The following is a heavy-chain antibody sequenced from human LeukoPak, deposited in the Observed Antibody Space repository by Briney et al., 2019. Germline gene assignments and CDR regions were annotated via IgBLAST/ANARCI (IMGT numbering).Heavy chain of an antibody. V-gene: IGHV3-11*05. J-gene: IGHJ4*02. CDR3: ARERQWRRGSSCDY. Sequence: PGGSLRLSCAASGFTFSDYYMSWIRQAPGKGLEWVSYISSSSSYTNYADSVKGRFTISRDNAKNSLYLQMNSLRAEDTAVYYCARERQWRRGSSCDYWGQGTLVTVSS. CDR1: GFTFSDYY. D-gene: IGHD6-19*01. CDR2: ISSSSSYT.